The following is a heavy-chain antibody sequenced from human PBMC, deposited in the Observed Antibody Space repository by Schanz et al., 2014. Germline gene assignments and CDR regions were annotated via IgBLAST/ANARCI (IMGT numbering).Heavy chain of an antibody. CDR1: GFTFTTHS. V-gene: IGHV3-23*01. CDR3: AKGMGYCSGGTCYDYYYYGLDV. D-gene: IGHD2-15*01. Sequence: EVQLLESGGGLVQPGGSLRLSCAASGFTFTTHSMTWVRQAPGKGLEWVSSISHSGGSKYYADSVKGRFTISRDNSENTLYLQMNSLSADDTAVFYCAKGMGYCSGGTCYDYYYYGLDVWGQGTTVTVSS. J-gene: IGHJ6*02. CDR2: ISHSGGSK.